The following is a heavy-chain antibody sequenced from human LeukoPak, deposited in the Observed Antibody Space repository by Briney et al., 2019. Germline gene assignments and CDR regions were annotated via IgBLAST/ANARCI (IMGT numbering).Heavy chain of an antibody. CDR3: ARVPGFRYNWNDGAYYFDY. J-gene: IGHJ4*02. CDR1: GFTFSSYA. V-gene: IGHV3-64*01. Sequence: GGSLRLSCAASGFTFSSYAMHWVRQAPGKGLEYVSAISSNGGSTYYANSVKGRFAISRDNSKNTLYLQMGSLRAEDMAVYYCARVPGFRYNWNDGAYYFDYWGQGTLVTVSS. D-gene: IGHD1-1*01. CDR2: ISSNGGST.